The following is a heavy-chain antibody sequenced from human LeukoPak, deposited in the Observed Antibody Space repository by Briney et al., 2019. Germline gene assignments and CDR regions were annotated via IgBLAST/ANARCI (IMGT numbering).Heavy chain of an antibody. D-gene: IGHD2-15*01. V-gene: IGHV1-2*02. Sequence: GASVKVSCKASGYTFTGYYMHWVRQAPGQGLEWMGWINPNSGGTNYAQKFQGRVTMTRDTSISTAYMELSRLRSDDTAVYYCARSYCSGGSCYGRNFYYYYGMDVWGQGTTVTVSS. CDR1: GYTFTGYY. CDR3: ARSYCSGGSCYGRNFYYYYGMDV. J-gene: IGHJ6*02. CDR2: INPNSGGT.